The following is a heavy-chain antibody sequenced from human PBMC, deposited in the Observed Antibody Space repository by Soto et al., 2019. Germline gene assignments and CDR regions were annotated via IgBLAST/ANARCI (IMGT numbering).Heavy chain of an antibody. Sequence: RPAPGKGLEWVSAISGSGGSTYYADSVKGRFTISRDNSKNTLYLQMNSLRAEDTAVYYCAKDQLGDSYGYVSFDYWGQGTLVTVSS. D-gene: IGHD5-18*01. CDR2: ISGSGGST. J-gene: IGHJ4*02. V-gene: IGHV3-23*01. CDR3: AKDQLGDSYGYVSFDY.